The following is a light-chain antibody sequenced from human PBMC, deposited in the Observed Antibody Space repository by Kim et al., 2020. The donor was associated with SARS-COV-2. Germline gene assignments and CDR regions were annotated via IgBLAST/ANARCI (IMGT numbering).Light chain of an antibody. Sequence: GGPARLSGRGNGIGRKGVHWHQQKAGQAPVLVICYDSDRPAGIPERFSGSNAGNTATLTISRVEAGDEADYYCQVWDSSSDHRVIFGGGTQLTVL. CDR3: QVWDSSSDHRVI. CDR1: GIGRKG. CDR2: YDS. J-gene: IGLJ2*01. V-gene: IGLV3-21*04.